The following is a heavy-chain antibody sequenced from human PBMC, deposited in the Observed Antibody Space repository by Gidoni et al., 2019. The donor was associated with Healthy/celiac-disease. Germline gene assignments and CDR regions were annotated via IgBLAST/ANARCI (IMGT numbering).Heavy chain of an antibody. Sequence: EVQLVESGGGLVQPGGSLRLSCAASGFTVSSNYMSWVRQAPGKGLEWVSVIYSGGSTYYADSVKGRFTISRDNSKNTLYLQMNSLRAEDTAVYYCARGGDSWYVHGMDVWGQGTTVTVSS. CDR1: GFTVSSNY. CDR2: IYSGGST. J-gene: IGHJ6*02. D-gene: IGHD6-13*01. CDR3: ARGGDSWYVHGMDV. V-gene: IGHV3-66*01.